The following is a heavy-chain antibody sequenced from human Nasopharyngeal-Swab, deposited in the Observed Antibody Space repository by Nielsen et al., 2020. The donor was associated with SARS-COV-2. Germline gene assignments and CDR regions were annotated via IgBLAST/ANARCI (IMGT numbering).Heavy chain of an antibody. V-gene: IGHV4-34*01. J-gene: IGHJ4*02. Sequence: SETLSFTCAVYGGSFSGYYWSWIRQPPGKGLEWIGEINHSGSTNYNPSLKSRVTISVDTSKNQFSLKLSSVTAADTAVYYCARVARKFSDYWGQGTLVTVSS. CDR2: INHSGST. CDR3: ARVARKFSDY. D-gene: IGHD2-21*01. CDR1: GGSFSGYY.